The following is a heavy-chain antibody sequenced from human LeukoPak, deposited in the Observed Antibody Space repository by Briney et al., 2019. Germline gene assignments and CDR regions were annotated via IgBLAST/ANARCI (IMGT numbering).Heavy chain of an antibody. V-gene: IGHV4-39*07. J-gene: IGHJ6*02. Sequence: SETLSLTCTVSGGSISSYYWGWIRQPPGKGLVWIGSIYYNGSTYYNPSLKSRVTISVDTSKNQFSLKLSSVTAADTAVYYCARRYSTTWLVYYYGMDVWGQGTTVTVSS. D-gene: IGHD6-13*01. CDR3: ARRYSTTWLVYYYGMDV. CDR2: IYYNGST. CDR1: GGSISSYY.